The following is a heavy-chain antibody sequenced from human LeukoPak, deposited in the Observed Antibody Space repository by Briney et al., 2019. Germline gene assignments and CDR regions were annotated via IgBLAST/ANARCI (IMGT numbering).Heavy chain of an antibody. V-gene: IGHV4-59*08. J-gene: IGHJ5*02. CDR3: ATEGGYDGAGFDP. Sequence: SETLSLTCTVSGGSISSYYWSWIRQPPGKGLQWIGYIYYSGSTNYNPSLKSRVTISVDTSKNQFSLKLSSVTAADTAVYYCATEGGYDGAGFDPWGQGTLVTVSS. D-gene: IGHD5-12*01. CDR1: GGSISSYY. CDR2: IYYSGST.